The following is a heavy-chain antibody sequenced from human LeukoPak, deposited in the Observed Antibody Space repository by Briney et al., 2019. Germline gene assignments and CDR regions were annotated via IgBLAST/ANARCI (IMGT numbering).Heavy chain of an antibody. Sequence: PSETLSLTCTVSGGPISSYYWSWIRQPPGKGLEWIGYIYYSGSTNYNPSLKSRVTISVDTSKNQFSLKLSSVTAADTAVYYCARGGTGTTVTTGYADAFDIWGQGTMVTVSS. V-gene: IGHV4-59*01. CDR1: GGPISSYY. D-gene: IGHD4-17*01. J-gene: IGHJ3*02. CDR2: IYYSGST. CDR3: ARGGTGTTVTTGYADAFDI.